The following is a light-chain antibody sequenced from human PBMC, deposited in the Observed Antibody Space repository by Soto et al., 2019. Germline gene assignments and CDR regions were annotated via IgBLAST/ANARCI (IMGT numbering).Light chain of an antibody. V-gene: IGKV3-20*01. CDR3: QQYGSSPMYT. CDR1: QSVSSSD. J-gene: IGKJ2*01. Sequence: EIVLTQSPGTLSLSPGERATLSCRASQSVSSSDLAWYQQKPGQAPRLLIYGASSRATGIPDRFSGSGSGTDFSLTISRVEPEDFAVYYCQQYGSSPMYTFGQETKLEFK. CDR2: GAS.